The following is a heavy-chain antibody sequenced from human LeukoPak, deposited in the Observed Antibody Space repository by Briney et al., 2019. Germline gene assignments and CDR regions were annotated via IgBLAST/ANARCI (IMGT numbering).Heavy chain of an antibody. V-gene: IGHV3-49*03. CDR2: IRSKAYGGTT. D-gene: IGHD5-18*01. CDR3: TRDTAMVPYEDYYYMDV. CDR1: GFTFGDYA. Sequence: GGSLRLSCTASGFTFGDYAMSWFRQAPGKGLEWVGFIRSKAYGGTTEYAASVKGRFTISRDDSKSIAYLQMNSLKTEDTAVYYCTRDTAMVPYEDYYYMDVWGKGTTVTVSS. J-gene: IGHJ6*03.